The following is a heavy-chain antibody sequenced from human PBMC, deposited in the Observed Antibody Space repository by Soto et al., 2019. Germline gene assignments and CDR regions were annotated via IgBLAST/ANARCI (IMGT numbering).Heavy chain of an antibody. V-gene: IGHV3-11*01. J-gene: IGHJ4*02. CDR2: ISISGGTI. Sequence: QVHLVESGGGLVKPGGSLRLSCAASGFTFSDYYMSWIRQAPGKGLEWLSYISISGGTIYYADSVKGRFSISRDNAKNSLYLQLSSLRAEDTAVYFCARERARVFDSWGQGTLVTVSS. CDR3: ARERARVFDS. CDR1: GFTFSDYY.